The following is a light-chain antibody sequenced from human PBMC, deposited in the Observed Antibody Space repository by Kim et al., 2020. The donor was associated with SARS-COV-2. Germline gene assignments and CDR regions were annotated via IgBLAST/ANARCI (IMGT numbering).Light chain of an antibody. Sequence: SPRERATLSCRASQSVGSNVAWYQQNPGQAPRLLIYGASTRATDIPARFSGSGSGTEFTLIISSLQSEDLADYFCQQYDDWPPWTFGQGTKVDIK. V-gene: IGKV3-15*01. J-gene: IGKJ1*01. CDR2: GAS. CDR1: QSVGSN. CDR3: QQYDDWPPWT.